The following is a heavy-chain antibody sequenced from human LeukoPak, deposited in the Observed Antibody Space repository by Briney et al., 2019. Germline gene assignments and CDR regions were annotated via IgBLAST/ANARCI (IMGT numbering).Heavy chain of an antibody. J-gene: IGHJ6*03. D-gene: IGHD6-6*01. Sequence: SETLSLTCAVYGGSFSGYYWSWIRQPPGKGLEWIGEINHSGSTNYNPSLKSRVTISVDTSKNQFSLKLSSVTAADTAVYYCARSAARRYYYYYMDVWGKGTTVTVSS. V-gene: IGHV4-34*01. CDR2: INHSGST. CDR3: ARSAARRYYYYYMDV. CDR1: GGSFSGYY.